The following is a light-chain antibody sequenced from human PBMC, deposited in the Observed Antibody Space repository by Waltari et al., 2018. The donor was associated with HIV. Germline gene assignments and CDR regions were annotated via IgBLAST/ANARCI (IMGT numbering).Light chain of an antibody. J-gene: IGKJ4*01. CDR3: QQSYSTPLT. V-gene: IGKV1-39*01. CDR2: GTS. CDR1: QTVKTY. Sequence: DIQMTQSQSSLSASIGGRVTITCRPSQTVKTYLNWYLQKPGKAPSLLIHGTSTLQSGVPSRFSGTGSGTHFTLTINDLQPEDYGIYYCQQSYSTPLTFGGGT.